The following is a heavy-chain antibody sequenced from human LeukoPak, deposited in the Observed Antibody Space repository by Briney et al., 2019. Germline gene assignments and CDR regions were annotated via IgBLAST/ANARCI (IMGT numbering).Heavy chain of an antibody. D-gene: IGHD3-10*01. CDR3: ARAEEITMVRGVIIPAYYYYGMDV. CDR2: ISSSSSYI. Sequence: GGSLRLSCAASGFTFSSYSMNWVRQAPGKGLEWVSSISSSSSYIYYADSVKGRFTISRDNAKNSLYLQMNSLRAEDTAVYYCARAEEITMVRGVIIPAYYYYGMDVWGQGTTVTVSS. CDR1: GFTFSSYS. V-gene: IGHV3-21*01. J-gene: IGHJ6*02.